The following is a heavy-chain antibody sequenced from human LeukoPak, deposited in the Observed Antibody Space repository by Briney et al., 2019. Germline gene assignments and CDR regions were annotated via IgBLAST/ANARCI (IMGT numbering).Heavy chain of an antibody. Sequence: GGSLRLSCAASGFTFSSYGMHWVRQAPGKGLEWVAVISYDGSNKYYADSVKGRFTISRDNSKNTLYLQMNSLRAEDTAVYYCAKEGELLLWFGTQLDYWGQGTLVTVSS. V-gene: IGHV3-30*18. D-gene: IGHD3-10*01. J-gene: IGHJ4*02. CDR2: ISYDGSNK. CDR1: GFTFSSYG. CDR3: AKEGELLLWFGTQLDY.